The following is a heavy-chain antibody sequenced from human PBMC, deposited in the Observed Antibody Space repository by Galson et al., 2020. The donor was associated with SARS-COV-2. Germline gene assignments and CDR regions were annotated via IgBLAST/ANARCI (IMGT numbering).Heavy chain of an antibody. Sequence: ASVKVSCKASGYTFTSYGISWVRQAPGQGLEWMGWISAYNGNTNYAQKLQGRVTMTTDTSTSTAYMELRSLRSDDTAVYYCARALELGYCSGGSCYGADGGIDYWGQGTLVTVSS. D-gene: IGHD2-15*01. CDR2: ISAYNGNT. CDR1: GYTFTSYG. CDR3: ARALELGYCSGGSCYGADGGIDY. V-gene: IGHV1-18*04. J-gene: IGHJ4*02.